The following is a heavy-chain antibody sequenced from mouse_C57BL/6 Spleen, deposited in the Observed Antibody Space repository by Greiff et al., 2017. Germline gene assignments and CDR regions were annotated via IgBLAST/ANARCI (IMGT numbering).Heavy chain of an antibody. CDR2: IDPSDSYT. J-gene: IGHJ4*01. D-gene: IGHD2-5*01. CDR1: GYTFTSYW. CDR3: ASYSNYEDAMDY. Sequence: QVQLKQPGAELVKPGASVKLSCKASGYTFTSYWMQWVKQRPGQGLEWIGEIDPSDSYTNYNQKFKGKATLTVDTSSSTAYMQLSSLTSEDSAVYYCASYSNYEDAMDYWGQGTSVTVSS. V-gene: IGHV1-50*01.